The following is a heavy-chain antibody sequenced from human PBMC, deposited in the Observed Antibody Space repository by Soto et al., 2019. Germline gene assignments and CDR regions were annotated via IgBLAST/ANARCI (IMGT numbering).Heavy chain of an antibody. D-gene: IGHD5-12*01. CDR2: TYYRTRWYN. Sequence: SQTLSLTCAISRDTVSSNRAAWNWIRQSPSRGLEWLGRTYYRTRWYNDYAVSVKGRITINPDPSRNQFYLQVNSVTSEDTAVYYCAAATRGYLYYGLDVWGQGTTVTVSS. CDR3: AAATRGYLYYGLDV. CDR1: RDTVSSNRAA. J-gene: IGHJ6*02. V-gene: IGHV6-1*01.